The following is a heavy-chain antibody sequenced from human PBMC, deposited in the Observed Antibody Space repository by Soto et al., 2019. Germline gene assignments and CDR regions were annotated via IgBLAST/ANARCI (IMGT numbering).Heavy chain of an antibody. D-gene: IGHD3-3*01. Sequence: ASAKVSCPASGDTFTSYGNSWVPKAPGQGLELMGWISAYNRQTNYAQKLQGRVTRTTDTSTSTAYMELWSLRSDDTAVYYCARHIFRTICGVGNGGMDIWGQGTTVTVSS. CDR1: GDTFTSYG. CDR3: ARHIFRTICGVGNGGMDI. CDR2: ISAYNRQT. J-gene: IGHJ6*02. V-gene: IGHV1-18*01.